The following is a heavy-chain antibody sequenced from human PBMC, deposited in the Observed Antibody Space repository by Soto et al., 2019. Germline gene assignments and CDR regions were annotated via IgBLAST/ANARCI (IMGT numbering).Heavy chain of an antibody. CDR2: INAGNGNT. CDR1: GYTFTSYA. Sequence: QVPLVQSGAEVKKPGASVKVSCKASGYTFTSYAMHWVRQAPGQRLEWMGWINAGNGNTKYSQKFQGRVTITRDTSASTAYMELSSLRSEDTAVYYCARDGGYCSSTSCYRSAFDIWGQGTMVTVSS. CDR3: ARDGGYCSSTSCYRSAFDI. D-gene: IGHD2-2*03. V-gene: IGHV1-3*01. J-gene: IGHJ3*02.